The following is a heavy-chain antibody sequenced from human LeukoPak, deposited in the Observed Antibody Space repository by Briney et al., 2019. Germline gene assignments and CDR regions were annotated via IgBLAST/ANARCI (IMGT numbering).Heavy chain of an antibody. CDR1: GYTFTSYD. D-gene: IGHD2-2*01. CDR3: ARDSRTTTAWYYYYMDV. J-gene: IGHJ6*03. CDR2: MNPNSDNT. V-gene: IGHV1-8*01. Sequence: ASAKVSCKASGYTFTSYDINWVRQATGQGLEWMGWMNPNSDNTGYAQKFQGRVTMTRNTSISTAYMELSSLRSEDTAVYYCARDSRTTTAWYYYYMDVWGKGTTVTVSS.